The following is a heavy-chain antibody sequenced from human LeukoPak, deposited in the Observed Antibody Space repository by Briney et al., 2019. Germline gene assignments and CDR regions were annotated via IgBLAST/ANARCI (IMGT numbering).Heavy chain of an antibody. D-gene: IGHD5-18*01. Sequence: AGGSLRLSCAASGFTFSNYAMSWARQAPGKGLEWVSAISGSGGSTYYADSVKGRFTISRDNSKNTLYLQMNSLRAEDTAVYYCTKGTIWLPFDGWGQGTLVTVSS. J-gene: IGHJ4*02. CDR2: ISGSGGST. CDR1: GFTFSNYA. CDR3: TKGTIWLPFDG. V-gene: IGHV3-23*01.